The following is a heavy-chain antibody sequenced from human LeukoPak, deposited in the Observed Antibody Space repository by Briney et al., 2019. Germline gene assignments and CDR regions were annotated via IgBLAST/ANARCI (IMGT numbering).Heavy chain of an antibody. CDR3: ARDGELGAALAGASYFWVDP. J-gene: IGHJ5*02. CDR2: ISGKDGHT. V-gene: IGHV1-18*04. Sequence: ASVKVSCKASGYTFTSYGINWMRQAPGQGLEWMGWISGKDGHTRYTQKFQGRGTLTIDTSTSTAYMELRSLTSDDTAVYYCARDGELGAALAGASYFWVDPWGQGTLVTVSS. D-gene: IGHD6-25*01. CDR1: GYTFTSYG.